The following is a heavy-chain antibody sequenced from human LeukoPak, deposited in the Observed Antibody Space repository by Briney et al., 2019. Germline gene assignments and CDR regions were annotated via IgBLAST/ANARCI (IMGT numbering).Heavy chain of an antibody. V-gene: IGHV4-59*08. CDR1: GGSISSYY. D-gene: IGHD6-6*01. Sequence: PSETLSLTCTVSGGSISSYYWSWIRQPPGKGLEWIGYIYYSGSTNYNPSLKSRVTISVDTSKNQFSLKLSSVTAADTAVYYCARGPLGTSLVAFDIWGQGTMVTVSS. CDR2: IYYSGST. J-gene: IGHJ3*02. CDR3: ARGPLGTSLVAFDI.